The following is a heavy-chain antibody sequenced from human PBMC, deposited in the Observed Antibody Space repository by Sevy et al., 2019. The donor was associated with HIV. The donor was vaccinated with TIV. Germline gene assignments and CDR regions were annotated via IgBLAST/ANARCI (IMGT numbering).Heavy chain of an antibody. CDR1: GYTFTGYY. D-gene: IGHD3-10*01. CDR3: AREAWGEEFVIDY. Sequence: ASVKVSCKASGYTFTGYYMHWVRQAPGQGLEWMGWINPNSGGTNYAQKFQGWVTMTRDTSISTAYMELSRLRSDDTAVYYCAREAWGEEFVIDYWGQGTLVTVSS. V-gene: IGHV1-2*04. J-gene: IGHJ4*02. CDR2: INPNSGGT.